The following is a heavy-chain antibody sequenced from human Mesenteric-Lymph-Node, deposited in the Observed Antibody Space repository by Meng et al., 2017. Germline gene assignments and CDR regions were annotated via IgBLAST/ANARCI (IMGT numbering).Heavy chain of an antibody. CDR1: GYTFTSYA. V-gene: IGHV1-3*01. Sequence: ASVKVSCKASGYTFTSYAMHWVRQAPGQRLEWMGWINAVNGNTKYSQKFQGRVTITRDTSASTAYMELSSLRSEDTAVYYCARHDPYYDFWSGYYREDVWGQGTTVTVSS. CDR2: INAVNGNT. J-gene: IGHJ6*02. CDR3: ARHDPYYDFWSGYYREDV. D-gene: IGHD3-3*01.